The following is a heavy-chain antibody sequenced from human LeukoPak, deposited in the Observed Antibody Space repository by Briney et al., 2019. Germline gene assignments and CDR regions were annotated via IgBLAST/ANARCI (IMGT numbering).Heavy chain of an antibody. CDR1: GFTFSNYN. Sequence: GGSLRLSCAASGFTFSNYNMNWVRQAPGKGPEWVSFISSSSTNIYYADAVKGRFTISRDNAKNSLYLQMNSLRAEDTAVYYCAKDGGLWVSAHWGDPWGRGTLVTVSS. CDR3: AKDGGLWVSAHWGDP. CDR2: ISSSSTNI. D-gene: IGHD7-27*01. V-gene: IGHV3-21*04. J-gene: IGHJ5*02.